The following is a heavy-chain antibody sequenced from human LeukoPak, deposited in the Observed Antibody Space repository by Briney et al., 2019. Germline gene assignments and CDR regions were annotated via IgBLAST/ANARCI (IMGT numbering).Heavy chain of an antibody. V-gene: IGHV3-30-3*01. CDR1: GFTFSSYA. CDR3: AKAYSSGWSNAIDY. CDR2: ISYDGSNK. D-gene: IGHD6-19*01. J-gene: IGHJ4*02. Sequence: GGSLRLSCAASGFTFSSYAMHWVRQAPGKGLEWVAVISYDGSNKYYADSVKGRFTISRDNSKNTLYLQMNSLRAEDTAVYYCAKAYSSGWSNAIDYWGQGTLVTVSS.